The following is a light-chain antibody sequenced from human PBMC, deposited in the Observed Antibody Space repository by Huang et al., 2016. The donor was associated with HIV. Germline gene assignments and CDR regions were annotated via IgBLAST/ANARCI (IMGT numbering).Light chain of an antibody. Sequence: DIVMTQSPDSLAVSLGERATIKCRSSQRVLYSSNSKNYLAWFQQKPGQAPRLLIYWASSRESGVPDRFSGSGSGTDFTLTISSLEAEDAAVYYCQQYYSIPQTFGQGTKVEI. CDR1: QRVLYSSNSKNY. J-gene: IGKJ1*01. CDR2: WAS. V-gene: IGKV4-1*01. CDR3: QQYYSIPQT.